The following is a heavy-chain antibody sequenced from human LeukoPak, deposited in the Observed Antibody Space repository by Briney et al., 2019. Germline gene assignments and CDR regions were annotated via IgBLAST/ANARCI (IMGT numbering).Heavy chain of an antibody. D-gene: IGHD2-2*01. CDR1: GGTFSSYA. J-gene: IGHJ6*03. Sequence: ASVKVSRKASGGTFSSYAISWVRQAPGQGLEWMGGIIPIFGTANYAQKFQGRVTITADESTSTAYMELSSLRSEDTAVYYCARDVVPAAIHGGDYYYYMDVWGKGTTVTISS. CDR2: IIPIFGTA. V-gene: IGHV1-69*13. CDR3: ARDVVPAAIHGGDYYYYMDV.